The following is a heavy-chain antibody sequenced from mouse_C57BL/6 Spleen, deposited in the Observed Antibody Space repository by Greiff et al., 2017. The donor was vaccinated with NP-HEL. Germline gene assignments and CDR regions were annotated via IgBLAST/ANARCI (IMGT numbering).Heavy chain of an antibody. CDR2: IYPGDGDT. D-gene: IGHD1-1*01. V-gene: IGHV1-80*01. Sequence: QVQLQQSGAELVKPGASVKISCKASGYAFSSYWMNWVKQRPGKGLEWIGQIYPGDGDTNYNGKFKGKATLTADKSSSTAYMQLSSLTSEDSAVYFGARNYYGSRDFDYWGNGTTLTVSS. CDR3: ARNYYGSRDFDY. CDR1: GYAFSSYW. J-gene: IGHJ2*01.